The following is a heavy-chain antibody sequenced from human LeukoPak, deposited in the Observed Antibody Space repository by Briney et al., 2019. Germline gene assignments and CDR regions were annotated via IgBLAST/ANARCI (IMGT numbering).Heavy chain of an antibody. J-gene: IGHJ4*02. V-gene: IGHV1-46*01. Sequence: ASVKLSCKASGYTSTRYYMHWVRQAPGQGLEWMGMINPSGGDTTYAQKLQGRVTMTRDTSTSTVYMELSSLRSEDTAVYYCARENGGEDYWGQGTLVTVSS. CDR2: INPSGGDT. D-gene: IGHD2-21*01. CDR3: ARENGGEDY. CDR1: GYTSTRYY.